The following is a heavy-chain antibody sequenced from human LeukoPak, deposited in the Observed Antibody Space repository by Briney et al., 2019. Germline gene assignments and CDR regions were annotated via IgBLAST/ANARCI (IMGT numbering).Heavy chain of an antibody. V-gene: IGHV3-21*04. CDR2: ITSSSSYL. Sequence: GGSLRLCCAASGFTFSSYNMNWFRQAPGNGPEWFSSITSSSSYLSYADSVKGRFTISRDNAKTSLYLQMNSLRAEDMALYYFEKKTAYDILTPIDYWGQGTLVTVSS. D-gene: IGHD3-9*01. CDR1: GFTFSSYN. J-gene: IGHJ4*02. CDR3: EKKTAYDILTPIDY.